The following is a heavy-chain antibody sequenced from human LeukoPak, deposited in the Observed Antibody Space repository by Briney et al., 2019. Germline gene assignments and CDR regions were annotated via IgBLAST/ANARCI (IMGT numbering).Heavy chain of an antibody. V-gene: IGHV4-4*07. Sequence: SETLSLTCNVSGASISSHYWNWIRQPAGKGLEWIGRIYNTGSANYNPSLKSRVTMSLDTSRNQTSLKLTSVTAADTAVYYCARGVFFRAHNWFDPWGQGTLVTVSS. J-gene: IGHJ5*02. CDR3: ARGVFFRAHNWFDP. CDR1: GASISSHY. CDR2: IYNTGSA. D-gene: IGHD2/OR15-2a*01.